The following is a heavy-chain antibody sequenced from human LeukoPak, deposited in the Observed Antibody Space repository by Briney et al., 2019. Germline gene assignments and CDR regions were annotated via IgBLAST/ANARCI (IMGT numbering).Heavy chain of an antibody. Sequence: GGSLRLSCAPSGFTFSSYWMHWVRQAPGKGLVWVSRINSDGSSTSYADSVKGRFTISRDNAKNTLYLQMNSLRAEDTAVYYCARDGVAEMATADPYYFDYWGQGTLVTVSS. J-gene: IGHJ4*02. CDR3: ARDGVAEMATADPYYFDY. CDR1: GFTFSSYW. V-gene: IGHV3-74*01. CDR2: INSDGSST. D-gene: IGHD5-24*01.